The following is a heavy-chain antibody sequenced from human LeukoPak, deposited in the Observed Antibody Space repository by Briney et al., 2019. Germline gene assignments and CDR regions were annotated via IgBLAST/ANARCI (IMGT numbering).Heavy chain of an antibody. Sequence: GASVTVSCKASGGTFSSYALSWVRRAPGQGLEWMGGIIPIFGTANYAQKFHGRVTITTDESTSTAYMERSSLRAEDTAVYYCARAEPERNWFDSWGQGTLVTVSS. D-gene: IGHD1-26*01. CDR3: ARAEPERNWFDS. CDR1: GGTFSSYA. CDR2: IIPIFGTA. V-gene: IGHV1-69*05. J-gene: IGHJ5*01.